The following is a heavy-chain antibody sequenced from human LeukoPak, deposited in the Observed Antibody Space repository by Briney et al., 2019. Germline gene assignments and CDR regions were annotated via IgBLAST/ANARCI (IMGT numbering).Heavy chain of an antibody. CDR1: GDSISSHY. V-gene: IGHV4-59*11. Sequence: PSETLSLTCTVSGDSISSHYWSWIRQPPGKGLEWIGHIYYSGSTKYNSSLKGRVTISLDRSKNQFSLNLGSVTAADSAVYYCARFPSGSWFFDYWGQGSLVTVSS. D-gene: IGHD6-13*01. CDR2: IYYSGST. J-gene: IGHJ4*02. CDR3: ARFPSGSWFFDY.